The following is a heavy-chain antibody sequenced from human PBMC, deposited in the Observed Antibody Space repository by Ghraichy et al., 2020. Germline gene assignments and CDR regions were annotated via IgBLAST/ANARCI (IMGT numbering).Heavy chain of an antibody. J-gene: IGHJ1*01. Sequence: SQTLSLTCTVFGGSISSSTYYWGWIRQSPGKGLEWIGSIYYSGSTHYNPSLKSRVTISEDTSQNQFSLKLSSVTAADTAVYYCARQGVWSDSSGYYWPEYFQHWGQGTLVTVSS. CDR1: GGSISSSTYY. CDR3: ARQGVWSDSSGYYWPEYFQH. V-gene: IGHV4-39*01. CDR2: IYYSGST. D-gene: IGHD3-22*01.